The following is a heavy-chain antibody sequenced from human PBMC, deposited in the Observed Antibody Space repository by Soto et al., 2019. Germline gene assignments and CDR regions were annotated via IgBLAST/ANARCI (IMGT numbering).Heavy chain of an antibody. CDR2: ISAYNGNT. V-gene: IGHV1-18*01. D-gene: IGHD3-22*01. CDR3: ARELNYYDSSGYYYYDY. Sequence: QVQLVQSGAEVKKPGASVKVSCKASGYTFTSYGISWVRQAPGQGLEWMGWISAYNGNTNYAQKLQGRVIMTTDTSTSTAYMELRSLRPDDTAVYYCARELNYYDSSGYYYYDYWGQGTLVTVSS. CDR1: GYTFTSYG. J-gene: IGHJ4*02.